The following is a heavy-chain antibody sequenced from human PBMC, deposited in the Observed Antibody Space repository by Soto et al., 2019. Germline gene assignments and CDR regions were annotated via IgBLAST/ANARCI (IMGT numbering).Heavy chain of an antibody. D-gene: IGHD3-22*01. CDR3: ASSYYYVSSGYSSLYYYYGMGV. J-gene: IGHJ6*02. Sequence: QVQLVQSGAEVKKPGASVKASCKASGYTFTSYAMHWVRQAPGQRLEWMGWINAGNGNAKYTQMFQGRVTSTRDTSASTAYMELSSLRSEHTAVYYCASSYYYVSSGYSSLYYYYGMGVWGQGTTVTVSS. CDR1: GYTFTSYA. V-gene: IGHV1-3*01. CDR2: INAGNGNA.